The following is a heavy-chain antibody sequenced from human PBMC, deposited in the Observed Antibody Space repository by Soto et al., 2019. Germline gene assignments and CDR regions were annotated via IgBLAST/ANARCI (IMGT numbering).Heavy chain of an antibody. D-gene: IGHD3-9*01. CDR3: AADYDILTGYYYGMDV. V-gene: IGHV1-58*01. CDR2: IVVGSGNT. CDR1: GFTFTSSA. J-gene: IGHJ6*02. Sequence: ASVKVSCKASGFTFTSSAVQWVRQARGQRLEWIGWIVVGSGNTNYAQKFQERVTITRDMSTSTAYMELSSLRSEDTAVYYCAADYDILTGYYYGMDVWGQGTTVTVSS.